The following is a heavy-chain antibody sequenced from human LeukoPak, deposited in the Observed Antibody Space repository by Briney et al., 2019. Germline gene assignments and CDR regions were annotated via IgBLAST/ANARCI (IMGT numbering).Heavy chain of an antibody. CDR1: GGSISTYH. Sequence: SETLSLTCSVSGGSISTYHWTWIRQPPGKGLEWIGYIYYSGSTNYNPSLKSRVTISVDTSKNQFSLKLSSVTAADTAVYYCARAPHANGWFDPWGQGTLVTVSS. CDR3: ARAPHANGWFDP. CDR2: IYYSGST. J-gene: IGHJ5*02. V-gene: IGHV4-59*01.